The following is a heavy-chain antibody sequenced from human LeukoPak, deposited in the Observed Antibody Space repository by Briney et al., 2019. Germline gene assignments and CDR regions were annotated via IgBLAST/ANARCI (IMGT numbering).Heavy chain of an antibody. CDR3: ARERITMVRGVNDAFDI. Sequence: ASVKVSCKASGYTFTSYGISWVRQAPGQGLEWMRWISAYNGNTNYAQKLQGRVTMTTDTSTSTAYMELRSLRSDDTAVYYCARERITMVRGVNDAFDIWGQGTMVTVSS. D-gene: IGHD3-10*01. V-gene: IGHV1-18*01. J-gene: IGHJ3*02. CDR2: ISAYNGNT. CDR1: GYTFTSYG.